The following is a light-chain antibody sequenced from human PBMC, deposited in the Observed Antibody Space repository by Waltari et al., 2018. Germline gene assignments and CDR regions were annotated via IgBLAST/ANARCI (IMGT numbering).Light chain of an antibody. V-gene: IGKV1-5*03. CDR3: QEYDTLPVT. CDR2: NSS. J-gene: IGKJ4*01. CDR1: QSVKNN. Sequence: DIQMTQSPSTLSASVGDRVTITCRASQSVKNNLAGYQQKPGKAPKVVIHNSSRLEIGVPSRFTGSGYVTEFTLTISSLQPDDFATYYCQEYDTLPVTFGGGTNVEIK.